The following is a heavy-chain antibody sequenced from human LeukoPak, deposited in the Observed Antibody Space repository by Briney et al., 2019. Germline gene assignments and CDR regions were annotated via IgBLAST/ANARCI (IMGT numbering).Heavy chain of an antibody. CDR3: ARSKIDS. CDR2: INVDVSEK. Sequence: GGSLRLSCAASGVTVSSNYMSWVRQAPGKGLEWVANINVDVSEKYYADSVEGRFTISRDNAKNSLALQMSSMRADDTALYYCARSKIDSWGQGTLVTVSS. D-gene: IGHD4-11*01. V-gene: IGHV3-7*01. CDR1: GVTVSSNY. J-gene: IGHJ4*02.